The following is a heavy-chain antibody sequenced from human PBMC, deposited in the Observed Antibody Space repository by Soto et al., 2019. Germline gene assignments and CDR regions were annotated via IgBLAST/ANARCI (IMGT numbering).Heavy chain of an antibody. CDR2: ISVDGSNQ. V-gene: IGHV3-30-3*01. CDR1: GFSFSNYA. J-gene: IGHJ4*01. Sequence: PGGSLRLSCAASGFSFSNYAMNWVRQAPGKGLEWVAIISVDGSNQNYADSVKGRFTISRDNSKNTLYLQMNSLRLEDTAVYYCARDFGYWGQGTLVTVSS. CDR3: ARDFGY.